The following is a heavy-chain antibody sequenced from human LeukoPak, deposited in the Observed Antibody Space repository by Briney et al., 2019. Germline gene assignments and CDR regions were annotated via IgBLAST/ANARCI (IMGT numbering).Heavy chain of an antibody. CDR2: IYYRGGT. D-gene: IGHD3-10*01. CDR3: ATSKLQLFPFDY. Sequence: SETLSLTCTVSRGSISSYYWGWIRQPPGKGLEWIGNIYYRGGTNYNPSLKSRLTISVDTSKNQFSLKLSSVTAADTAVYYCATSKLQLFPFDYWGQGTLVTVSS. V-gene: IGHV4-59*08. J-gene: IGHJ4*02. CDR1: RGSISSYY.